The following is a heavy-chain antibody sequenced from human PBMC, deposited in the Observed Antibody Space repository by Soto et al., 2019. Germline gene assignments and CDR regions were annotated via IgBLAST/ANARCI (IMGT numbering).Heavy chain of an antibody. CDR3: ARDYYDSSGLYWFDP. Sequence: PSETLSLTCTVSVGSISSYSWSWIRQPPGKGLEWIGYIYYSGITNYNPSLKSRVTISVDTSKNQFALKLSSVTAADTAVYYYARDYYDSSGLYWFDPWGQGTLVTVSS. CDR1: VGSISSYS. V-gene: IGHV4-59*01. D-gene: IGHD3-22*01. J-gene: IGHJ5*02. CDR2: IYYSGIT.